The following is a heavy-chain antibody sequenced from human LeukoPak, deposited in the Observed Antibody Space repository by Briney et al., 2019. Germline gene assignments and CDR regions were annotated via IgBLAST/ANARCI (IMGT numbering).Heavy chain of an antibody. Sequence: MVSCKSSGYTLTDYYVHWVRQAPGQGLEWMGWFNPDNEDTNSVQKVQGRVNMSGDTYMRTAYMEVSRLTSDDTAIYYCVRNHVLLQWFGEGGFDPWGQGTLVTVSS. J-gene: IGHJ5*02. CDR3: VRNHVLLQWFGEGGFDP. CDR2: FNPDNEDT. V-gene: IGHV1-2*02. CDR1: GYTLTDYY. D-gene: IGHD3-10*01.